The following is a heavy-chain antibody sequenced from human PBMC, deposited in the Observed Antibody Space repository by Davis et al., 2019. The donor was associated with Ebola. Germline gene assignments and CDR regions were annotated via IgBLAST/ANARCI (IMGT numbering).Heavy chain of an antibody. V-gene: IGHV1-18*01. D-gene: IGHD3-10*01. CDR3: ATEDITVVRGVTYYYGMDV. J-gene: IGHJ6*04. CDR2: ISADNGYS. CDR1: GYIFTSHG. Sequence: ASVKVSCKASGYIFTSHGISWVRRAPGQGLEWMGWISADNGYSKSAQKLQGRITMTTDTSTSTAYMELRSLTTDDTAVYYCATEDITVVRGVTYYYGMDVWGKGTTVTVSS.